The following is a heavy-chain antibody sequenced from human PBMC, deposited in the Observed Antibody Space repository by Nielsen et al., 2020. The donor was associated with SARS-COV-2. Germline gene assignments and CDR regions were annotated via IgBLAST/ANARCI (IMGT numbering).Heavy chain of an antibody. D-gene: IGHD4-23*01. J-gene: IGHJ6*02. CDR2: ISYDGSSK. Sequence: GESLKISCAASGFTFSSYGMHWVRQAPGKGLEWVAVISYDGSSKYYADSVKGRFTISRDNSKNTLYLQMNSLRAEDTAVYYCAKGAVTTAVYYYGMDVWGQGTTVTVSS. CDR3: AKGAVTTAVYYYGMDV. CDR1: GFTFSSYG. V-gene: IGHV3-30*18.